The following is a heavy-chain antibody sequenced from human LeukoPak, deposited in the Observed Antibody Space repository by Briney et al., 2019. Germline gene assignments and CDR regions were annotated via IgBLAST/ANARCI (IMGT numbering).Heavy chain of an antibody. CDR2: ISNDGYNK. D-gene: IGHD3-10*01. CDR1: GFTFNPHV. Sequence: GGSLRLSCAASGFTFNPHVTHGVREAPGGGLECVAVISNDGYNKYYTDSVKGRFTISRDNSKNTLYLQMNSVRAEDTAVYYCAKEWIRGVINYWGQGTLVIVSS. CDR3: AKEWIRGVINY. J-gene: IGHJ4*02. V-gene: IGHV3-30*18.